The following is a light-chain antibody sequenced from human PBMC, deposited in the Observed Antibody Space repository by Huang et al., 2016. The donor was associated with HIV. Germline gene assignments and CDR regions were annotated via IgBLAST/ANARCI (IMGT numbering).Light chain of an antibody. V-gene: IGKV3-15*01. J-gene: IGKJ4*01. Sequence: EIVMTQSPATLSVAPGERVTLSCRANRNLKSDLAWYQQKPGQAPRRLMYGASSRATGFPGGCSGSGSGTEFTLTISSLQSEDCAVYYCQQYKDWPLTFGGGTKVEIK. CDR3: QQYKDWPLT. CDR2: GAS. CDR1: RNLKSD.